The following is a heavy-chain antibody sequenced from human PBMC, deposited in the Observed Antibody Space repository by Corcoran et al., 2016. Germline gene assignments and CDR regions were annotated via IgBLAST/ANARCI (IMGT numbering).Heavy chain of an antibody. Sequence: QVQLVQSGAEVKKPGASVKVSCKASGYTFTSYAMHWVRLAPGQRLEWMGWINAGNGNTKYSQKFQGRVTITRDTSASTAYMELSSLRSEDTAVYYCALTYYYDSSGYRIRSWFDPWGQGTLVTVSS. D-gene: IGHD3-22*01. V-gene: IGHV1-3*01. CDR2: INAGNGNT. CDR3: ALTYYYDSSGYRIRSWFDP. J-gene: IGHJ5*02. CDR1: GYTFTSYA.